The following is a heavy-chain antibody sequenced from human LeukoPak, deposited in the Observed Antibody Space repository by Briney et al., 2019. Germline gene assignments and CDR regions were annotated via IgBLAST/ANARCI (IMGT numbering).Heavy chain of an antibody. CDR1: GFTFSDYY. Sequence: GGSLRLSCAASGFTFSDYYMTWIRQAPGKGLEWVSYISSSGGTTHYADSVKGRFTISRNNAKNSLFVQMSNLRAEDTAVYYCAKGGAYYYDSSGRRDYWGQGTLVTVSS. CDR2: ISSSGGTT. CDR3: AKGGAYYYDSSGRRDY. D-gene: IGHD3-22*01. V-gene: IGHV3-11*01. J-gene: IGHJ4*02.